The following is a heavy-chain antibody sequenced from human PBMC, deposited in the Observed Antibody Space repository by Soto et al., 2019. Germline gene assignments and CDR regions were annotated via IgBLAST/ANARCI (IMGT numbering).Heavy chain of an antibody. CDR1: GYTFTSYA. J-gene: IGHJ4*02. V-gene: IGHV1-3*05. Sequence: QVQLVQSGAEEKKPGASVKVSCKASGYTFTSYAMHWVRQAPGQRLEWMGWINAGNGNTKYSQKFQGRVTITRDTSASTAYMELSSLRSEDTAVYYCARVGGGGRYFDYWGQGTLVTVSS. CDR2: INAGNGNT. D-gene: IGHD3-16*01. CDR3: ARVGGGGRYFDY.